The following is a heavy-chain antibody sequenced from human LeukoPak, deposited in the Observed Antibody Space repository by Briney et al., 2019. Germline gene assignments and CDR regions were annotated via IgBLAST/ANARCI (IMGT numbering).Heavy chain of an antibody. CDR3: ARDGIDY. CDR1: GFTFRSDW. V-gene: IGHV3-7*04. CDR2: IKAEGNEK. J-gene: IGHJ4*02. D-gene: IGHD1-26*01. Sequence: SGGSLSLSCAASGFTFRSDWMSCGRQAPGKGLEWVANIKAEGNEKFYVDSVKGRFTISRDNANNTVFLQMNSLRAEDTAVFYCARDGIDYWGQGTLVTVSS.